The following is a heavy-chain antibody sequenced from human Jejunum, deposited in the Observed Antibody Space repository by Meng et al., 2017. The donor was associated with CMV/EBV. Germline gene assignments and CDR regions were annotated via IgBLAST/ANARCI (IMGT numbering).Heavy chain of an antibody. CDR1: SA. D-gene: IGHD1-1*01. V-gene: IGHV3-23*01. CDR3: ARDPGATFFYYYFSMDV. CDR2: IRGCGDAT. Sequence: SALPWVPPAPGQGREWVSAIRGCGDATPYADSVQGRFPLSRDNSKNTVYLQLVSLTAEDTAVYYCARDPGATFFYYYFSMDVWGQGTTVTVSS. J-gene: IGHJ6*02.